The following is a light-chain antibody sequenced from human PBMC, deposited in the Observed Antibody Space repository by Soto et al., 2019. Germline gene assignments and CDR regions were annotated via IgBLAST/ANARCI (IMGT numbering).Light chain of an antibody. J-gene: IGKJ5*01. CDR3: QQYGGSPIT. Sequence: ESVVTHSPGTLSLSPGDRATLSCGASQSVASKLAWYQQKPGQAPRLLISGASNRATGIPDRFSGSGSGTDFTLTISRLEPDDFALYFCQQYGGSPITFGLGTRLEIK. V-gene: IGKV3-20*01. CDR2: GAS. CDR1: QSVASK.